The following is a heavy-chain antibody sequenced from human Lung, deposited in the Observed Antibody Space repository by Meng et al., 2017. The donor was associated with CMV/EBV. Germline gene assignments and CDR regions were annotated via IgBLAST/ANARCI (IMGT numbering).Heavy chain of an antibody. Sequence: SXKISXAGSAFTFSDYYMSWIRQAPGKGLEWNSYISSSGSSTYYADSVKGRFNISRDNDKNSLCLQMSSLRAEDTAVYYCAREEAMFGEVNEGFDIWGQGXMVXVSS. D-gene: IGHD3-3*01. CDR3: AREEAMFGEVNEGFDI. J-gene: IGHJ3*02. CDR1: AFTFSDYY. CDR2: ISSSGSST. V-gene: IGHV3-11*04.